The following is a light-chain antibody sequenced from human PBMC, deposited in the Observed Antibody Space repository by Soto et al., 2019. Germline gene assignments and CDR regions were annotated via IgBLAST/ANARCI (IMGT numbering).Light chain of an antibody. J-gene: IGKJ1*01. V-gene: IGKV1-39*01. CDR2: AVF. CDR3: QQYSGDSRT. Sequence: DIQLTQSPSSLSASVGDSVTITCRASQSITSYLNWYQQKPGKAPRLLIYAVFTLQSGVPSRFSGSGSGTEFTLTISSLQPDDFATYYCQQYSGDSRTFGQGTKVDIK. CDR1: QSITSY.